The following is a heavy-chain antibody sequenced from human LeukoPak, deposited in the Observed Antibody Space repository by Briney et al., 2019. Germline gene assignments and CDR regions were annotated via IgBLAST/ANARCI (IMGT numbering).Heavy chain of an antibody. D-gene: IGHD1-26*01. CDR2: ISYDGNNK. CDR3: AKDQLGATNYYYGMDV. J-gene: IGHJ6*02. V-gene: IGHV3-30*18. CDR1: GFTFSSFG. Sequence: GRSLRLSCAASGFTFSSFGMHWVRQAPGKGLEWVAVISYDGNNKYYADSVKGRFTISRDNSKNTLYLQMNSLRAEDTAVYYCAKDQLGATNYYYGMDVWGQGTTVTVSS.